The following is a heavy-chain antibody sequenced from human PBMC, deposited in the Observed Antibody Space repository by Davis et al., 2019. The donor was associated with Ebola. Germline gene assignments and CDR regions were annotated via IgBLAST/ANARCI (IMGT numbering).Heavy chain of an antibody. CDR3: AKDKGEWFGKFRSYNGMDV. J-gene: IGHJ6*02. CDR1: GGSVSSGSHY. CDR2: IYYTGSP. V-gene: IGHV4-61*01. D-gene: IGHD3-10*01. Sequence: PSETLSLTCTVSGGSVSSGSHYLSWLRQPPGKGREWIGYIYYTGSPNYNPSLKSRVTISVDTSKNQFSLKLSSVTAADTAVYYCAKDKGEWFGKFRSYNGMDVWGQGTTVTVSS.